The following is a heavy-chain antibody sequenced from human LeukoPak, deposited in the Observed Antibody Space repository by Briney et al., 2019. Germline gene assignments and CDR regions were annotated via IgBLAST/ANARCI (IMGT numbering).Heavy chain of an antibody. CDR3: ARGRYDFWSGYYNYYYYMDV. Sequence: SVKVSCKASGGTFSSYAISWVRQAPGQGLEWMGGIIPIFGTANYAQKFQGRVTITADESTSTAYMELSSLRSEDTAVYYCARGRYDFWSGYYNYYYYMDVWGKGTTVTVSS. CDR2: IIPIFGTA. CDR1: GGTFSSYA. J-gene: IGHJ6*03. V-gene: IGHV1-69*13. D-gene: IGHD3-3*01.